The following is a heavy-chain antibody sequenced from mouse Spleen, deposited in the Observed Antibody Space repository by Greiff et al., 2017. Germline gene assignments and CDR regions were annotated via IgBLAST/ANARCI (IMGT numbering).Heavy chain of an antibody. J-gene: IGHJ2*01. Sequence: EVQLVESVAELVRPGASVKLSCTASGFNIKNTYMHWVKQRPEQGLEWIGRIDPANGNTKYAPKFQGKATITADTSSNTAYLQLSSLTSEDTAIYYCASGDYYGSSYDYFDYWGQGTTLTVSS. CDR3: ASGDYYGSSYDYFDY. V-gene: IGHV14-3*01. D-gene: IGHD1-1*01. CDR1: GFNIKNTY. CDR2: IDPANGNT.